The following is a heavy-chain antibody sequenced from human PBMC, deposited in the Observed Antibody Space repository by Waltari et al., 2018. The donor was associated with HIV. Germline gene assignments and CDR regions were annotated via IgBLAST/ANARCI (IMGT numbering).Heavy chain of an antibody. D-gene: IGHD1-7*01. CDR2: IVVGSGNT. CDR1: GFTFTSSA. V-gene: IGHV1-58*01. CDR3: AAGLNYPCDY. Sequence: QMQLVQSGPEVKKPGTSVKVSCKASGFTFTSSALQWVRQASEERLEWIEWIVVGSGNTNYAQKFQERVTITRDMSTSTAYMELSSLRSEDTAVYYCAAGLNYPCDYWRQGTLVTVSS. J-gene: IGHJ4*02.